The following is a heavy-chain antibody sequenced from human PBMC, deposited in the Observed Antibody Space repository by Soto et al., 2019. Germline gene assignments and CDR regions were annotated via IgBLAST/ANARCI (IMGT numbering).Heavy chain of an antibody. V-gene: IGHV4-34*01. D-gene: IGHD3-22*01. CDR1: GGSFSGYY. J-gene: IGHJ4*02. CDR3: ARGRGIYYDTSAWGGY. CDR2: INHSGST. Sequence: QVQLQQWGAGLLKPSETLSLTCAVYGGSFSGYYWSWIRQPPGKGLEWIGEINHSGSTNYNPSLKSRVTISVDTSKNQFSLKLSSVTAADTAVYYCARGRGIYYDTSAWGGYWGQGTLVTVSS.